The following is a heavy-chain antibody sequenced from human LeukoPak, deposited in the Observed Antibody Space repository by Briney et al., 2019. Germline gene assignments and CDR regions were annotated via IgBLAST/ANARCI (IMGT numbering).Heavy chain of an antibody. CDR3: ARHVSTSESENFDY. V-gene: IGHV4-4*09. CDR2: IYTSGST. Sequence: NPSETLSLTCTVSGVSISSYYWSWIRQPPGEGLEWIGYIYTSGSTNHNPSLKSRVTISVDTSKNQFSLKLSSVTAADTAVYYCARHVSTSESENFDYWGQGTLVTVSS. CDR1: GVSISSYY. D-gene: IGHD3-10*02. J-gene: IGHJ4*02.